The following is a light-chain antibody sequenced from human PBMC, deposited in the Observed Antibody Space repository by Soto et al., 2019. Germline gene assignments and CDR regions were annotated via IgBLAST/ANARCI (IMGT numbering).Light chain of an antibody. CDR1: QSVSSSY. J-gene: IGKJ1*01. Sequence: EIVLTHSPGTLSLSPRERATLSCSASQSVSSSYLAWYQQKPGQAPRLLIYGASSRATGIPDRFSGSGSGTNFTLTISRLEPEDFAVYYCQQYGSSSLTFGQGTKVDIK. CDR3: QQYGSSSLT. V-gene: IGKV3-20*01. CDR2: GAS.